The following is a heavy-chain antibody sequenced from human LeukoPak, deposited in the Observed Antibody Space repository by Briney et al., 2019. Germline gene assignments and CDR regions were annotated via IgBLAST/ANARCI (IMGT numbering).Heavy chain of an antibody. V-gene: IGHV3-30-3*01. D-gene: IGHD4-23*01. J-gene: IGHJ4*02. CDR3: ALTTAVYYFDY. Sequence: GGSLRLSCAASGFTFSSYAMHWVRQAPGKGLEWVAVISYDGSNKYYADSVKGRFTISRDNSKNTLYLQMNSLRAEDTAVYYCALTTAVYYFDYWGQGTLVTVSS. CDR2: ISYDGSNK. CDR1: GFTFSSYA.